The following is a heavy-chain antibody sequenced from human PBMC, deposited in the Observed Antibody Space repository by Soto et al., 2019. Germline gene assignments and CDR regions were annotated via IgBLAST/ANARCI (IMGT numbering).Heavy chain of an antibody. J-gene: IGHJ6*03. D-gene: IGHD3-3*01. V-gene: IGHV4-59*08. Sequence: PSETLSLTCAVYGGSISSSYWSWIRQPPGKGLEWIGYIYYSGSTNYNPSLKSRVTISVDTSKNQFSLKLSSVTAADTAVYYCARLGRGYDFWSGHGTYYYYMDVWGKGTTVTVSS. CDR3: ARLGRGYDFWSGHGTYYYYMDV. CDR1: GGSISSSY. CDR2: IYYSGST.